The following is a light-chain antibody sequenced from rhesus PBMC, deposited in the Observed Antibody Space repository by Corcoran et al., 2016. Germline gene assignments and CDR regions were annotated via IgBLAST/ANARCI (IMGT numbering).Light chain of an antibody. V-gene: IGKV1-36*02. J-gene: IGKJ2*01. Sequence: DIQMTQSPSSLSASVGDRVTITCRASQGISDYLSWYQQKQGNAPKRLIYAASSLESGVPSRFRGSGTGTEFNLTISSLQPEDFAAYYCLQGYSTPYSFGQGTKVEIK. CDR1: QGISDY. CDR2: AAS. CDR3: LQGYSTPYS.